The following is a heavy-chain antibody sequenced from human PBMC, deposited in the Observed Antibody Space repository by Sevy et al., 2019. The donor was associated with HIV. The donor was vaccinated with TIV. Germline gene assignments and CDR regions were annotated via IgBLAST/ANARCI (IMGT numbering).Heavy chain of an antibody. CDR2: ISSSSSYI. CDR1: GFTFSSYS. J-gene: IGHJ4*02. CDR3: ARDSRDFWSGSLYDY. V-gene: IGHV3-21*01. Sequence: GGSLRLSCAASGFTFSSYSMNWVRQAPGKGLEWVSSISSSSSYIYYADSLKGRFTISRDNAKNSLYLQMNSLRAEDTAVYYCARDSRDFWSGSLYDYWGQGTLVTVSS. D-gene: IGHD3-3*01.